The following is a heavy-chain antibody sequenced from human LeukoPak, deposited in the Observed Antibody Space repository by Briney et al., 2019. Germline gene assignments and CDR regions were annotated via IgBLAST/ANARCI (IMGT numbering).Heavy chain of an antibody. V-gene: IGHV3-30*18. CDR1: GFTFSSYG. CDR2: ISYDGSNK. J-gene: IGHJ3*02. D-gene: IGHD6-19*01. CDR3: AKDRIAVAGGHHDAFDI. Sequence: GGSLRLSCAASGFTFSSYGMHWVRQAPGKGLEWVAVISYDGSNKYYADSVKGRFTISRDNSKNTLYLQTNSLRAEDTAVYYCAKDRIAVAGGHHDAFDIWGQGTMVTVSS.